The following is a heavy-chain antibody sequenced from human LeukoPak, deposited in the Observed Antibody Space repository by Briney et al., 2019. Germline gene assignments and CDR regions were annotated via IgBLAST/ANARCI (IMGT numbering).Heavy chain of an antibody. J-gene: IGHJ6*02. Sequence: PGGSLRLSCAASGFTFSSYAMSWVRQAPGKGLEWVSAISGSGGSTYYADSVKGRFTISRDNSKNTLYLQMNSLRAEDTAVYYCAKDRAITMIPVNYYGMDVWGQGTTATVSS. CDR3: AKDRAITMIPVNYYGMDV. CDR2: ISGSGGST. CDR1: GFTFSSYA. D-gene: IGHD3-22*01. V-gene: IGHV3-23*01.